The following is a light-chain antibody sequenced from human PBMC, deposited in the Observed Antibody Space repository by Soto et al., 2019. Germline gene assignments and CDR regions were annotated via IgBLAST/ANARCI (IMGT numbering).Light chain of an antibody. CDR2: LYSDGSH. Sequence: QLVLTQSPSASASLGASVKFTCTLSSGHSNYAIAWHQQQPEKGPRYLMKLYSDGSHDKGDRIPDRFSGSSSGAERYLTISSLQSEDEADYYCQTWGTGIRVFGGGTELTVL. J-gene: IGLJ3*02. CDR3: QTWGTGIRV. CDR1: SGHSNYA. V-gene: IGLV4-69*01.